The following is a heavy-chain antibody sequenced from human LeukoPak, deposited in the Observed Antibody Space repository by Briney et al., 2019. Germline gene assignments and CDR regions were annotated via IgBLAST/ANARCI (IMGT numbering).Heavy chain of an antibody. J-gene: IGHJ5*02. Sequence: PGGSLRLSCAASGFTFSSYAMHWVRQAPGKGLEWVAVISYDGSNKYYADSVKGRFTISRDNSKNTLYLQLNSLRAEDTAVYYCAKDGLRRSNWFDPWGQGTLVTVSS. CDR2: ISYDGSNK. CDR3: AKDGLRRSNWFDP. V-gene: IGHV3-30-3*01. CDR1: GFTFSSYA.